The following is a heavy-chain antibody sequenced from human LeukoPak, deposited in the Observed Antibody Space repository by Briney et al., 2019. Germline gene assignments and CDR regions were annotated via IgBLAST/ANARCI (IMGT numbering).Heavy chain of an antibody. V-gene: IGHV3-66*01. Sequence: PGGSLRFSCAASGFTVSSNYMSWVRQAPGKGLEWVSVIYSGGSTYYADSVKGRFTISRDNSKNTLYLQMNSLRAEDTAVYYCARGGPAAGRFDYWGQGTLVTVSS. J-gene: IGHJ4*02. CDR3: ARGGPAAGRFDY. CDR1: GFTVSSNY. D-gene: IGHD6-13*01. CDR2: IYSGGST.